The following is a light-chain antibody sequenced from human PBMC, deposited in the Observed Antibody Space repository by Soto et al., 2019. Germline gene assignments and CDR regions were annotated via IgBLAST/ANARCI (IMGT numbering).Light chain of an antibody. CDR2: TVS. CDR1: SSDVGANIF. CDR3: SSFTTDSTYV. V-gene: IGLV2-14*01. Sequence: QSALTQPASVSGSPGQSITISCTGTSSDVGANIFVSWYQQHPGKVPKLMIYTVSNRPSGVSQRFSGSKSGNTASLTISGLQAEDEADYYCSSFTTDSTYVFGTGTKVTVL. J-gene: IGLJ1*01.